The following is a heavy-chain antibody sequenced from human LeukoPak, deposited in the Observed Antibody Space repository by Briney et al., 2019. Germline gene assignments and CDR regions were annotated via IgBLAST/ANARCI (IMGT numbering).Heavy chain of an antibody. J-gene: IGHJ4*02. CDR1: GFTFSSYS. D-gene: IGHD5-12*01. V-gene: IGHV3-21*01. Sequence: PGGSLRLSCAASGFTFSSYSMNWVRQAPGKGLEWVSSISSSSSYIYYADSVKGRFTISRDNAKNSLYLQMNSLRAEDTAVYYCAREIIEGIVATTPGDYWGQGTLVTVSS. CDR2: ISSSSSYI. CDR3: AREIIEGIVATTPGDY.